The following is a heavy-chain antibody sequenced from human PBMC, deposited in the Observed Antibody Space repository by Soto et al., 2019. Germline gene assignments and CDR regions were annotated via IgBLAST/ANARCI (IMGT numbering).Heavy chain of an antibody. D-gene: IGHD6-19*01. Sequence: SQTLSLTCAISGDSVSSNSAAWNWIRQSPSRGLEWLGRTYYRSKWYNDYAVSVKSRITINPDTSKNQFSLQLNSVTPEDTAVNYCAREGIAVAGPKRNAFDIWGQGTMVTVSS. CDR2: TYYRSKWYN. J-gene: IGHJ3*02. CDR1: GDSVSSNSAA. CDR3: AREGIAVAGPKRNAFDI. V-gene: IGHV6-1*01.